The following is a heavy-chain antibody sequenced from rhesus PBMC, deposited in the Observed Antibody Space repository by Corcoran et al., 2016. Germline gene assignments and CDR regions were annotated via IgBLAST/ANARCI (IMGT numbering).Heavy chain of an antibody. CDR3: ARVGYSGSWNAFSFDY. V-gene: IGHV1-198*02. J-gene: IGHJ4*01. CDR2: LIPLVGIT. CDR1: GFTFGSYA. D-gene: IGHD6-25*01. Sequence: QVQLVQSGAEVKKPGASVKVSCKASGFTFGSYAISWVRQAPGQGLEWIGVLIPLVGITNYAATFQGRVTITADTSTSTAYMELSSLRSEDTAVYYCARVGYSGSWNAFSFDYWGQGVLVTVSS.